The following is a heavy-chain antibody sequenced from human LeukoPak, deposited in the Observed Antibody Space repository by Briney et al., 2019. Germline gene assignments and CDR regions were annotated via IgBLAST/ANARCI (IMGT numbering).Heavy chain of an antibody. J-gene: IGHJ4*02. V-gene: IGHV1-18*04. CDR3: AREGFSWGFDY. CDR1: GYTFTGYY. D-gene: IGHD3-16*01. CDR2: ISAYNGNT. Sequence: ASVKVSCKASGYTFTGYYMHWVRQAPGQGLEWMGWISAYNGNTNYAQKLQGRVTMTTDTSTSTAYMELRSLRSDDTAVYYCAREGFSWGFDYWGQGTLVTVSS.